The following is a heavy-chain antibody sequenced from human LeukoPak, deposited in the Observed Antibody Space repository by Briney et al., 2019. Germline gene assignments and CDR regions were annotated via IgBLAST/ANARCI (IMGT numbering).Heavy chain of an antibody. V-gene: IGHV3-11*04. Sequence: PGGSLRLSCAASGFTLSDYYMSWIRQAPGKGLEWVSYISSSGSTIYYADSVKGRFTISRDNSKNTLYLQMNSLRAEDTAVYYCARGVTGYSYGKDDAFDIWGQGTMVTVPS. J-gene: IGHJ3*02. CDR1: GFTLSDYY. D-gene: IGHD5-18*01. CDR3: ARGVTGYSYGKDDAFDI. CDR2: ISSSGSTI.